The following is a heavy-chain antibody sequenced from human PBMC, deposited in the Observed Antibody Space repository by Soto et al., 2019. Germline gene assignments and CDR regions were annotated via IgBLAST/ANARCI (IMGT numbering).Heavy chain of an antibody. CDR3: ARDRLRYFDWTRGGWFDP. J-gene: IGHJ5*02. V-gene: IGHV1-46*03. D-gene: IGHD3-9*01. CDR2: INPSGGST. CDR1: GYTFTSYY. Sequence: QVQLVQSGAEVKKPGASVKVSCKASGYTFTSYYMHWVRQAPGQGLEWMGIINPSGGSTSYAQKFQGRVTMTRDTSTSTVYMELSSLRSEDTAVYYCARDRLRYFDWTRGGWFDPWGQGTLVTVSS.